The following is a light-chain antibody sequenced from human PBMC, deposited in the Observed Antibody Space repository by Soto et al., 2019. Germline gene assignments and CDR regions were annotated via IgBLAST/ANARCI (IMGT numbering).Light chain of an antibody. J-gene: IGKJ1*01. Sequence: EIVMTQSPATLSVSPGERATLSSRASQRVSSNLAWYQQKPGQAPRLLIYGASTRATGIPARFSGSGSGTEFTLTISSLQSEDFAVYYCQQYNNWPPRAWTFGQGTKVEI. CDR3: QQYNNWPPRAWT. CDR1: QRVSSN. V-gene: IGKV3-15*01. CDR2: GAS.